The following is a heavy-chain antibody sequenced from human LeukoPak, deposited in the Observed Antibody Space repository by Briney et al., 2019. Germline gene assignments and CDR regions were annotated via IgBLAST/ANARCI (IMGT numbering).Heavy chain of an antibody. J-gene: IGHJ6*03. CDR2: IYYSGST. Sequence: SETLSLTCTVSGDSISSSNYAWGWIRQPPGKGLEWIGSIYYSGSTYYNPSLKSRVTISVDTSKNQFSLKLTSVTAADTAVYYCARETSQKGAHYMDVWGKGTTVTISS. CDR3: ARETSQKGAHYMDV. V-gene: IGHV4-39*07. D-gene: IGHD3-16*01. CDR1: GDSISSSNYA.